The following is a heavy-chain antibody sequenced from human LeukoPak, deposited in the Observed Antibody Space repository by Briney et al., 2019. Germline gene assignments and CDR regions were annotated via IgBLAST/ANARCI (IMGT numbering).Heavy chain of an antibody. Sequence: GMSLGLSCAASGFTFSSYSMNWVRQAPGKGLEWVSYISSSSSTIYYADSVKGRFTISRDNAKNSLYLQMNSLRDEDTAVYYCARVEYGDYGSFDYWGQGTLVTVSS. D-gene: IGHD4-17*01. CDR1: GFTFSSYS. J-gene: IGHJ4*02. V-gene: IGHV3-48*02. CDR3: ARVEYGDYGSFDY. CDR2: ISSSSSTI.